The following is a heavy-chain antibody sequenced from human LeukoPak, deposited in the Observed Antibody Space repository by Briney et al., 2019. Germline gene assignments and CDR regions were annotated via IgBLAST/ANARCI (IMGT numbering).Heavy chain of an antibody. D-gene: IGHD1-26*01. J-gene: IGHJ1*01. CDR1: GFTFTNYW. V-gene: IGHV3-7*01. CDR3: LRDRGSGSSQTHEFFEH. CDR2: IREYGGDI. Sequence: GGSLRLSCAASGFTFTNYWMRWVRQAPGEGLEWVAMIREYGGDIYYVGSVKGRFTISRDNTKNSLYLQMNSLRAEDTAMYYCLRDRGSGSSQTHEFFEHWGQGTLVTVSS.